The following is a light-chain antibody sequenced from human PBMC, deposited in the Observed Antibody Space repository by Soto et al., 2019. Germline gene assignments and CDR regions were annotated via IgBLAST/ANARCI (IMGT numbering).Light chain of an antibody. V-gene: IGKV3-20*01. CDR2: GAS. Sequence: EIVLTQSPGTLSLSPGERATFSCRASQSVSSSYLAWYQQKPGQAPRLLIYGASSRATGIPDRFSGSGSGTDFTLTISRLEPEDFALYYCHQYGSSPLYTFGQGTKLEIK. CDR3: HQYGSSPLYT. CDR1: QSVSSSY. J-gene: IGKJ2*01.